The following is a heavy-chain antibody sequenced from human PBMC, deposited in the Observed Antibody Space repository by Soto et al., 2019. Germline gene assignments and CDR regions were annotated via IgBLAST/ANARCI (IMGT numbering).Heavy chain of an antibody. J-gene: IGHJ6*02. D-gene: IGHD6-25*01. V-gene: IGHV3-23*01. CDR3: AKDGRAAAGPYHYYGMDV. Sequence: EVQLLESGGGLVQPGGSLRLSCAASGFTFSTYAMSWVRQAPGKGLEWVSGISGSGGYTYYADSVKGRFTISRDHSKNTLYLQMNSLRAEDTAVYYCAKDGRAAAGPYHYYGMDVWGQGTTVTVSS. CDR1: GFTFSTYA. CDR2: ISGSGGYT.